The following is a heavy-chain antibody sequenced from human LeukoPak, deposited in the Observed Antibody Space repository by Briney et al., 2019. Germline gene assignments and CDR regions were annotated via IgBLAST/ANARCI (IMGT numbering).Heavy chain of an antibody. CDR1: AFTFSSYW. V-gene: IGHV3-7*01. D-gene: IGHD6-19*01. J-gene: IGHJ4*02. Sequence: GGSLRLSCAASAFTFSSYWLSWVRQAPGKGLEWVANIKEDGSAKYYGDSVKDRFTVSRDNAKKTLYLQMYSLRVEDTAVYYCARDTLRSSGWPYWGQGTLVTVSS. CDR3: ARDTLRSSGWPY. CDR2: IKEDGSAK.